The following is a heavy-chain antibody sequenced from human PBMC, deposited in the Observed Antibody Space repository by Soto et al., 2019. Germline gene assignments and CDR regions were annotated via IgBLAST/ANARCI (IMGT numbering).Heavy chain of an antibody. CDR1: GGTFSRYA. V-gene: IGHV1-69*01. CDR3: AREDPGYCSGGSCYP. D-gene: IGHD2-15*01. Sequence: QVQLVQSGAEVKKPGSSVKVSCKASGGTFSRYAISWVRQAPGHGLEWMGGLIPIFGTANYAQTFQGRVTITADESTSTAYMELSSLRSEDTAVYYCAREDPGYCSGGSCYPWGQGTLVTVSS. CDR2: LIPIFGTA. J-gene: IGHJ5*02.